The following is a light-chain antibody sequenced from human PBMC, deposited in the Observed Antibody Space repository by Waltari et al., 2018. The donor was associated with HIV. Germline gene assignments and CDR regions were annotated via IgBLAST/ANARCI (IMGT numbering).Light chain of an antibody. V-gene: IGLV2-8*01. CDR1: SSDVGGYHY. J-gene: IGLJ3*02. Sequence: QSALTQPPSASGSPGQSVTTSCTGTSSDVGGYHYVSWYQHHPGKAPKLMIYEVSKRPSGVPDRFSGTKSGSTASLTVSGLQAEDEADYYCSSYAGSNNRWVFGGGTKLTAL. CDR3: SSYAGSNNRWV. CDR2: EVS.